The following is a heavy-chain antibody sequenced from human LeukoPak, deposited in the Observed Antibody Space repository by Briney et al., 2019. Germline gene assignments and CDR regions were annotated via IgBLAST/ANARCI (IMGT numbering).Heavy chain of an antibody. Sequence: TGGSLRLSCAASGFTFTNSWMTWVRQAPGKGLEWVANIKQDGSAKYYVDSVRGRFTISRDNAKNSLYLQMNSLRSEDTAVYYCARDFGPHGYWGQGTLVTVSS. V-gene: IGHV3-7*04. CDR2: IKQDGSAK. J-gene: IGHJ4*02. CDR1: GFTFTNSW. D-gene: IGHD3-10*01. CDR3: ARDFGPHGY.